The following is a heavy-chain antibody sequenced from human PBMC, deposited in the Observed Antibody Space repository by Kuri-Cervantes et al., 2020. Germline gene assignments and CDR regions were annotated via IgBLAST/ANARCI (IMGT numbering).Heavy chain of an antibody. Sequence: GESLKISCAASGFTFSSYGMHWVRQAPGKGLEWVSYISSSGSTIYYADSVKGRFTISRDNAKNSLYLQMNSLRAEDTAVYYCARRKLAYCGGDCYHYYYYGMDVWGQGTTVTVSS. CDR2: ISSSGSTI. CDR3: ARRKLAYCGGDCYHYYYYGMDV. CDR1: GFTFSSYG. D-gene: IGHD2-21*02. J-gene: IGHJ6*02. V-gene: IGHV3-48*04.